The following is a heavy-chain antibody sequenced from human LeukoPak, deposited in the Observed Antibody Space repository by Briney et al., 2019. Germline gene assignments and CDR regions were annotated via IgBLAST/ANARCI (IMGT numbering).Heavy chain of an antibody. V-gene: IGHV1-2*06. J-gene: IGHJ6*03. CDR1: GYTFTGYY. CDR3: ARDRFNAAGGAYYYMGV. D-gene: IGHD3-16*01. Sequence: ASVKVSCKASGYTFTGYYMHWVRQAPGQGLEWMGRINPNSGGTNYAQKFQGRVTMTRDTSISTAYMELSRLRSDDTAVYYCARDRFNAAGGAYYYMGVWGKGTTVTVSS. CDR2: INPNSGGT.